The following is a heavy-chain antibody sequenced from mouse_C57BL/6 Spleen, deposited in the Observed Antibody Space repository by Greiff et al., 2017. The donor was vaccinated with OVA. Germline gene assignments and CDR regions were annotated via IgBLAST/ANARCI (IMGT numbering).Heavy chain of an antibody. J-gene: IGHJ2*01. Sequence: QVQLQQPGTELVKPGASVKLSCKASGYTFTSYWMHWVKQRPGQGLEWIGNINPSNGGTNYNEKFKSKATLTVDKSSSTAYMQLCILTSDDSSVYYCSRSEDYGYEDFDYWGQGTTLTVSS. CDR2: INPSNGGT. V-gene: IGHV1-53*01. CDR1: GYTFTSYW. CDR3: SRSEDYGYEDFDY. D-gene: IGHD2-2*01.